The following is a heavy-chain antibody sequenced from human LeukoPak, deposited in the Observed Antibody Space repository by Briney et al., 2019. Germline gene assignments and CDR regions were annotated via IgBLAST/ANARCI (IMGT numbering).Heavy chain of an antibody. J-gene: IGHJ5*02. Sequence: SETLSLTCTVSGGSISSSTYYWGWIRQPPGKGLEWIGSIYYSGSTYYNPSLKIRGTISVDTSKNQFSLKVSSVTAADTAVYYCARQAPRYSGYDRLLHFDPWGQGTLVTVSS. V-gene: IGHV4-39*01. CDR2: IYYSGST. CDR3: ARQAPRYSGYDRLLHFDP. CDR1: GGSISSSTYY. D-gene: IGHD5-12*01.